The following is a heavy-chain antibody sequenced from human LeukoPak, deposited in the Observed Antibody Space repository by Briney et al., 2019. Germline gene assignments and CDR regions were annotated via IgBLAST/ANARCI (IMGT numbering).Heavy chain of an antibody. CDR1: GGSFSYYS. J-gene: IGHJ1*01. CDR2: FNHGGST. V-gene: IGHV4-34*01. D-gene: IGHD1-1*01. Sequence: SETLSLTCAVYGGSFSYYSWTWIRQPPGKGLEWIGEFNHGGSTYYNPSLKSRVTISVDISKNQFSLKMSSVTAADTAVYFCARKPNYPDFWGQGTLVTVSS. CDR3: ARKPNYPDF.